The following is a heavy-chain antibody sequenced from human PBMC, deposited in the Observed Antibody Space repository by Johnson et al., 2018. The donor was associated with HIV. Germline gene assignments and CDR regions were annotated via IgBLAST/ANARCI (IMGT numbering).Heavy chain of an antibody. CDR1: GFTFSSYA. J-gene: IGHJ3*01. CDR3: ARDQQLVPTGGAFDL. V-gene: IGHV3-30*04. Sequence: QVQLVESGGGVVQPGRSLRLSCAASGFTFSSYAMHWVRQAPGKGQEWVAVISYDGSNKYYADSVKGRFTISRDNSKNTLYLQMNSLRAEDTAVYYCARDQQLVPTGGAFDLWGQGTMVTVSS. CDR2: ISYDGSNK. D-gene: IGHD6-13*01.